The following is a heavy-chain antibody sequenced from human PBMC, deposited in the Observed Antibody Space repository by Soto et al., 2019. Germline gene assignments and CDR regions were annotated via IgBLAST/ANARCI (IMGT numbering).Heavy chain of an antibody. J-gene: IGHJ4*02. CDR3: ARFDQVSYYFDY. CDR1: GASITSYY. CDR2: TYYRGIT. Sequence: PSETLSLTCTVSGASITSYYWSWIRQPPGKGLEWIGYTYYRGITNYNPSLKSRVTISVDTSKNQFSLKLSSVTAADTAVYYCARFDQVSYYFDYWGQGTLVTVSS. V-gene: IGHV4-59*01.